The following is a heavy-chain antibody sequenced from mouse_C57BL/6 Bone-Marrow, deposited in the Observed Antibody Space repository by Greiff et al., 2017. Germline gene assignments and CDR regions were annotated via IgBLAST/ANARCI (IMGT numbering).Heavy chain of an antibody. CDR3: GNLLAY. Sequence: QVQLQQPGAELVMPGASVKLSCKASGYTFTSYWMHWVKQRPGQGLEWIGEIDPSDSYTNYNQKFKGKSTLTVDKSSSTAYMQLSSLTAEDSAVYYCGNLLAYWGQGTLVTVSA. CDR1: GYTFTSYW. V-gene: IGHV1-69*01. CDR2: IDPSDSYT. J-gene: IGHJ3*01.